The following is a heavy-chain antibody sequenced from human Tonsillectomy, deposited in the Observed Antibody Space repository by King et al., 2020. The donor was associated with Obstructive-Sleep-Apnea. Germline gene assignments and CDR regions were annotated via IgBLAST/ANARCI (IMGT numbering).Heavy chain of an antibody. CDR2: IYYSGYT. J-gene: IGHJ3*02. V-gene: IGHV4-39*07. Sequence: QLQESGPGLVKPSETLSLNCTVSGGSISSSSYYWGWIRQPPGKGLEWIGNIYYSGYTYSNPSLKSRVTISVDTSKNQFSLKLSSVTAADTAVYSCARDPSGSYYRGEAFDIWGQGTMVTVSS. CDR3: ARDPSGSYYRGEAFDI. CDR1: GGSISSSSYY. D-gene: IGHD1-26*01.